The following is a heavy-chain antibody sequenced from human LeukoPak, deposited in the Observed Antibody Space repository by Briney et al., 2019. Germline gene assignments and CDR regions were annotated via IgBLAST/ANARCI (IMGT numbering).Heavy chain of an antibody. D-gene: IGHD2-2*02. Sequence: GGSLRLSCAASGFTFGTYGTHWVRQAPGKGLEWLSHISRSSDSIKYADSVKGRFTMSRDNAKNSVYLQMNSLRAEDTAVYYCARSYCDTTSCYRAYWGQGTLVTVSS. CDR3: ARSYCDTTSCYRAY. V-gene: IGHV3-48*04. J-gene: IGHJ4*02. CDR1: GFTFGTYG. CDR2: ISRSSDSI.